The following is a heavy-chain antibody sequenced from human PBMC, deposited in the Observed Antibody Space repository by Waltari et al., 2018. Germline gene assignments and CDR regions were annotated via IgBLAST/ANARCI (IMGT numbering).Heavy chain of an antibody. V-gene: IGHV1-8*02. CDR3: ARGLFYYDSSGYYPFDY. D-gene: IGHD3-22*01. Sequence: QVQLVQSGAEVKKPGASVKVSCKASGYTFTSYDINWVRQATGQGLEWMGWMNPNSGNTGYAQNFQGRVTMTRNTSISTAYMELSSLRSEDTAVYYCARGLFYYDSSGYYPFDYWGQGTLVTVSS. CDR1: GYTFTSYD. CDR2: MNPNSGNT. J-gene: IGHJ4*02.